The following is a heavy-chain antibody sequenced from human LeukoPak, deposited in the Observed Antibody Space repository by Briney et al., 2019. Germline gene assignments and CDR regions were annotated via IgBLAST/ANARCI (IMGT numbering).Heavy chain of an antibody. D-gene: IGHD3-10*01. Sequence: GGSLRLSCAASGFTFSNYAMSWVRQAPGKGLEWVSHITGSGNNIYYADSVKGRFTLSRDNSKSTLFLQMNSLRAEDTAVFYCAKADGSGNYYNVFDSWGQGTLVTVSS. CDR1: GFTFSNYA. J-gene: IGHJ4*02. V-gene: IGHV3-23*01. CDR3: AKADGSGNYYNVFDS. CDR2: ITGSGNNI.